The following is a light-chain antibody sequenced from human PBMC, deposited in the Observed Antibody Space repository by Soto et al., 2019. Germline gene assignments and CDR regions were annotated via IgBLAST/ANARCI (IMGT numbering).Light chain of an antibody. CDR1: QAISTY. V-gene: IGKV1-27*01. Sequence: DIQMTQSPSSLSASVGDRVTITCRASQAISTYLAWYQQKPGKVPKLLIYAASTLQSGVPSRFSGSASGTDFTLTISSLQPEDVATYCCQKYNSAPLTFGPGTKVAIK. J-gene: IGKJ3*01. CDR3: QKYNSAPLT. CDR2: AAS.